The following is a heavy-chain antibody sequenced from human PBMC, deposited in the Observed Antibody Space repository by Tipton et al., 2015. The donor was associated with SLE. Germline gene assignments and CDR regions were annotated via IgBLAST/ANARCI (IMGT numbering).Heavy chain of an antibody. CDR3: ARGRYCSSTSCPIWSDP. CDR1: GGSISSGGYY. V-gene: IGHV4-31*03. J-gene: IGHJ5*02. D-gene: IGHD2-2*01. Sequence: TLSLTCTVSGGSISSGGYYWSWIRQHPGKGLEWIGYIYYSGSTYYNPSLKSRVTISVDTSKNQFSLKLSSVTAADTAVYYCARGRYCSSTSCPIWSDPWGQGTLLTVS. CDR2: IYYSGST.